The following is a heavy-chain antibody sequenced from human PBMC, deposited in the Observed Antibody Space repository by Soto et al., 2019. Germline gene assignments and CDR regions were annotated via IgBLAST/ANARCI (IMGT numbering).Heavy chain of an antibody. CDR1: GFSFSSYS. Sequence: EEHLVESGGGLVKPGESLRLSCAASGFSFSSYSMTWVRQAPGKGLEWVSSISSRSDYIYNADSVKGRFTISRDNAKNSLFLYLNSLRVEDTAVYFCARDRHYDFSSGFYQLGDMDVWGQGTTVTVSS. J-gene: IGHJ6*02. D-gene: IGHD3-3*01. CDR2: ISSRSDYI. CDR3: ARDRHYDFSSGFYQLGDMDV. V-gene: IGHV3-21*01.